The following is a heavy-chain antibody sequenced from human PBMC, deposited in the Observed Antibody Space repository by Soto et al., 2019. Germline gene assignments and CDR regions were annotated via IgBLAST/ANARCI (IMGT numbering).Heavy chain of an antibody. CDR1: GFTFSTYG. J-gene: IGHJ1*01. Sequence: GGSLRLSCAASGFTFSTYGMSWVRQAPEKGLEWVSGISASGGGAYYANSVKGRFTISRDNSENTLYLQMDSLRVEDTAVYYCAKDSDRDYFQHWGQGTLVTVSS. D-gene: IGHD3-10*01. CDR2: ISASGGGA. V-gene: IGHV3-23*01. CDR3: AKDSDRDYFQH.